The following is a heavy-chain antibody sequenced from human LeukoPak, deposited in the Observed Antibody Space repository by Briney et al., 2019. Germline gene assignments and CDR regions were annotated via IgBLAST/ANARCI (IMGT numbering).Heavy chain of an antibody. CDR3: ARDPRTPAFDF. Sequence: SQTPSLTCAISGDSVSSNSAAWSWIRQSPSRGLEWLGTTYYRSKWYNDYAVSVKSRITINPDTSKNQFSLQSNSVTPEDTAVYYCARDPRTPAFDFWGQGTLVTVSS. D-gene: IGHD1-14*01. V-gene: IGHV6-1*01. CDR1: GDSVSSNSAA. J-gene: IGHJ4*02. CDR2: TYYRSKWYN.